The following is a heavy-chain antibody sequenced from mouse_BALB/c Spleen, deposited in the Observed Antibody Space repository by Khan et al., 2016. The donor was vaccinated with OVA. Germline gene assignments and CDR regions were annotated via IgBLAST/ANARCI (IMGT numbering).Heavy chain of an antibody. Sequence: QVQLQQSGAELVGPGVSVKISCKGSGYTFTDFTMHWVKQSHAKSLEWIGVISTYYGDVTYNQKFKGKATMTVDKSSSTAYMELARLTSEDSAIFLVTRGGGGNRFAYWGQGTLVTVSA. D-gene: IGHD2-2*01. J-gene: IGHJ3*01. CDR2: ISTYYGDV. CDR1: GYTFTDFT. V-gene: IGHV1S137*01. CDR3: TRGGGGNRFAY.